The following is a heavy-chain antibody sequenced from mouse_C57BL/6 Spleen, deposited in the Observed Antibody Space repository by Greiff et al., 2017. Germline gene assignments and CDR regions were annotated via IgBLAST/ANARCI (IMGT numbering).Heavy chain of an antibody. V-gene: IGHV5-17*01. CDR1: GFTFSDYG. Sequence: EVMLVESGGGLVKPGGSLKLSCAASGFTFSDYGMHWVRQAPEKGLEWVAYISSGSSTIYYADTVKGRFPISRDNAKNTLFLQMTSLRSEDTAMYYCARKSVYDGYLYAMDYWGQGTSVTVSS. CDR3: ARKSVYDGYLYAMDY. D-gene: IGHD2-3*01. CDR2: ISSGSSTI. J-gene: IGHJ4*01.